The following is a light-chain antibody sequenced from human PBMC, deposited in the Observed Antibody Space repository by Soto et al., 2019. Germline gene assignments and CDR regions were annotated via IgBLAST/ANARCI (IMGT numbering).Light chain of an antibody. V-gene: IGKV3-20*01. CDR3: HQYASSPQT. Sequence: EIVLTQSPGTLSLSPGERATLSCRASQSVAKNYLAWYQQEAGQAPRLLIYDASSTAAGIPDRFSGSGSGTDVTVTTSRLEPEDFAVYYCHQYASSPQTFGQGTKVDIK. CDR1: QSVAKNY. CDR2: DAS. J-gene: IGKJ1*01.